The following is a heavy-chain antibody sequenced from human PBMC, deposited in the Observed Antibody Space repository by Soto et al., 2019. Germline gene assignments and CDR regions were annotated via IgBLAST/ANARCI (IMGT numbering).Heavy chain of an antibody. CDR3: ARDQVPAYTYYDFWSGQTSYYYGMDV. CDR1: GYTFTSYA. CDR2: ISTNTGNT. J-gene: IGHJ6*02. D-gene: IGHD3-3*01. Sequence: GASVKVSCKASGYTFTSYAMHWVRQAPGQGLEWMGWISTNTGNTTYAQGFTGRFVFSMDTSVSTAYLQICSLKAEDTAVYYCARDQVPAYTYYDFWSGQTSYYYGMDVWGQGTTVTVSS. V-gene: IGHV7-4-1*01.